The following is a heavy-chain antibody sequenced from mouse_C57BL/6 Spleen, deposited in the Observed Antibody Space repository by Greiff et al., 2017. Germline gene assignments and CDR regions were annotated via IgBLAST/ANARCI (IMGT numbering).Heavy chain of an antibody. CDR1: GYTFTSYW. J-gene: IGHJ3*01. D-gene: IGHD1-1*01. Sequence: QVQLQQPGAELVRPGSSVKLSCKASGYTFTSYWMDWVKQRPGQGLEWIGNIYPSDSETHYNQKFKDKATLTVGKSSSTAYMQLSSLTAEDSAVYYWARRNYGYAFAYWGQGTLVTVSA. V-gene: IGHV1-61*01. CDR3: ARRNYGYAFAY. CDR2: IYPSDSET.